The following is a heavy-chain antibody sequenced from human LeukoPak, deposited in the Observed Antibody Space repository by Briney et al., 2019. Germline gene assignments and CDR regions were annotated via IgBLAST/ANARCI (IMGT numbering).Heavy chain of an antibody. CDR1: GFTFRSYW. J-gene: IGHJ4*02. V-gene: IGHV3-74*01. D-gene: IGHD3-22*01. CDR2: INSDGSST. Sequence: GGSLRLSCAASGFTFRSYWMQWVRQAPGKGLVWVSRINSDGSSTACADPVKGRFTISRDNVKNTLYLQMNSLRGEDTAVYYCARGGPYYFDTSGDWGQGTLVTVSS. CDR3: ARGGPYYFDTSGD.